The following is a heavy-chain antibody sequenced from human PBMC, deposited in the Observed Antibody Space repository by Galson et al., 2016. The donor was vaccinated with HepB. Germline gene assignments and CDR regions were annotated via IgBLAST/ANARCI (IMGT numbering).Heavy chain of an antibody. CDR2: IDTNTGNP. CDR3: ARDDSSGGSYYYYGLDV. V-gene: IGHV7-4-1*02. D-gene: IGHD3-10*01. Sequence: SVKVSCKASGFTFTNYAINWVRRAPGQGLEWMGWIDTNTGNPTYAQGFTGRFLFSLDTSVSTAYLQISSLKTEDTALYFCARDDSSGGSYYYYGLDVWGQGTTVIVSS. CDR1: GFTFTNYA. J-gene: IGHJ6*02.